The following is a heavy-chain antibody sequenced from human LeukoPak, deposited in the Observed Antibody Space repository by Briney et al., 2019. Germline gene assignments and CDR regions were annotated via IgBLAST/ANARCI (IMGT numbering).Heavy chain of an antibody. CDR3: ARGDIVVGGGRNWFDP. CDR2: VSTSGRT. Sequence: SETLSLTCTVSGGSISNHFCSWIRQPAGKGLEWIGRVSTSGRTYYNPSLKSRVTMSADTSKNQFSLKLTSMTAADTAVYYCARGDIVVGGGRNWFDPWGQGTLVTVSS. CDR1: GGSISNHF. J-gene: IGHJ5*02. V-gene: IGHV4-4*07. D-gene: IGHD2-21*01.